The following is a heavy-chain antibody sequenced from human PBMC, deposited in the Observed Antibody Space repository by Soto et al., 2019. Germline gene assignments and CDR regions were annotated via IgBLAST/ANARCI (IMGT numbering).Heavy chain of an antibody. D-gene: IGHD3-3*01. CDR2: IYYSGST. CDR1: GDSISSYY. J-gene: IGHJ1*01. Sequence: SVTLSLTCTVSGDSISSYYWSWIRQPPGKGLEWIGYIYYSGSTNYNPSLKSRVTISVDTSKNQFSLKLSSVTAADTAVYYCARAFYYDFWSGYKYFQHWGQGTLVTVSS. V-gene: IGHV4-59*01. CDR3: ARAFYYDFWSGYKYFQH.